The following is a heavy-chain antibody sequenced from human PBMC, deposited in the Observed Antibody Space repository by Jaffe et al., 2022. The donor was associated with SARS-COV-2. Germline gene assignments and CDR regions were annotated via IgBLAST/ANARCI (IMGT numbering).Heavy chain of an antibody. CDR3: ARDWAPILGELSSGHDQFDI. V-gene: IGHV3-7*01. Sequence: EVQLVESGGGLVQPGGSLRLSCVASGFTYNKYWMSWVRQAPGKGLEWVANIKEDGIGKYYVDSVKGRFTVSRDNAKNSLYLQMNSLKAEDTAVYYCARDWAPILGELSSGHDQFDIWGQGTMVTVSS. J-gene: IGHJ3*02. CDR1: GFTYNKYW. D-gene: IGHD3-16*02. CDR2: IKEDGIGK.